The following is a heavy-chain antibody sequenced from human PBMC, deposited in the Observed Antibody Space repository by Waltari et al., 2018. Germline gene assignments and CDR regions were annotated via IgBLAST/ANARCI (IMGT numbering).Heavy chain of an antibody. V-gene: IGHV3-33*01. CDR2: IWYDGSNK. Sequence: QVQLVESGGGVVQPGRSLRLSCAASGFTFSSYGMHWVRQAPGKGLEWVAVIWYDGSNKNEVASVKGRITISRDKSQNKLDLQMNRLRAEEKAVYYWARGKIAAAGLYYYDGMEGWGQGTTVTVSS. D-gene: IGHD6-13*01. CDR1: GFTFSSYG. CDR3: ARGKIAAAGLYYYDGMEG. J-gene: IGHJ6*02.